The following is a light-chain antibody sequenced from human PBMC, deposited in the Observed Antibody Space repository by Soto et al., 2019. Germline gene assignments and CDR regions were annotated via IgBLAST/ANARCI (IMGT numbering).Light chain of an antibody. J-gene: IGKJ4*01. V-gene: IGKV3-11*01. CDR2: AAS. Sequence: EIVLTQSPATLSLSPGERATLSCRASQNVNSNLAWYQQKPGQPPRLLIYAASNRATAIPPRFSGSGSGTDFTLTIGGLEPEDFAVYYCQQHNNWPLTFGGGTKVEIK. CDR3: QQHNNWPLT. CDR1: QNVNSN.